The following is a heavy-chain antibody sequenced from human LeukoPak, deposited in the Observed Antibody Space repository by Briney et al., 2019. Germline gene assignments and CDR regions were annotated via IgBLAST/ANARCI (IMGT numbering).Heavy chain of an antibody. CDR2: IRGSGGST. V-gene: IGHV3-23*01. D-gene: IGHD3-22*01. J-gene: IGHJ3*02. CDR3: AKRVLEDYYDSSGYYPDYAFDI. CDR1: GFTFSSYA. Sequence: GGSLRLSCAASGFTFSSYAMSWVRQAPGKGLEWVSAIRGSGGSTYYADSVKGRFTISRDNSKNTLYLQMNSLRAEDTAVYYCAKRVLEDYYDSSGYYPDYAFDIWGQGTMVTVSS.